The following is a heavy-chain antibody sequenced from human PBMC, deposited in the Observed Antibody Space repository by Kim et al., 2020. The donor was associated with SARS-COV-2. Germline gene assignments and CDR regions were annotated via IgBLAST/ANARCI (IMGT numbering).Heavy chain of an antibody. CDR3: ARDWSGWYNVHYYGMDV. D-gene: IGHD6-19*01. V-gene: IGHV3-74*01. CDR2: INSDGSST. Sequence: GGSLRLSCAASGFTFSSYWMHWVRQAPGKGLVWVSRINSDGSSTSYADSVKGRFTISRDNAKNTLYLQMNSLRAEDTAVYYCARDWSGWYNVHYYGMDVWGQGTTVTVSS. J-gene: IGHJ6*02. CDR1: GFTFSSYW.